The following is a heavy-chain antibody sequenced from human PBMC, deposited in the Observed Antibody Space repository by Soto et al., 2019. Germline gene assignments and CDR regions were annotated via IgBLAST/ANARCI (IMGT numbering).Heavy chain of an antibody. J-gene: IGHJ4*02. D-gene: IGHD1-1*01. CDR2: INDYGTTI. V-gene: IGHV3-74*01. CDR1: GFSLGNYW. Sequence: PGGSLRLSCAASGFSLGNYWMHSVRQGPGKWLVWVSRINDYGTTINYAESVEGRFIISRDDAKSEVYLQMTNLRAEDSAVYYCARGGLERFDYWGQGALVTVSS. CDR3: ARGGLERFDY.